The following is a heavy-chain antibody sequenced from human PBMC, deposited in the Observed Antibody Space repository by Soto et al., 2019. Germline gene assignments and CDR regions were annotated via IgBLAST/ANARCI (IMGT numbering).Heavy chain of an antibody. J-gene: IGHJ4*02. CDR1: GFTFSSYT. CDR2: VTGGGAIK. CDR3: GRLHSWSGAEAY. D-gene: IGHD2-8*01. Sequence: EVQLVESGGGLVQPGGSLRLSCAASGFTFSSYTMNWVRQAPGKGLEWVSYVTGGGAIKAYADSVKGRFTITRDNAKNSLFLHMKRLRDEDTAVYYFGRLHSWSGAEAYGGQGPLVTVSS. V-gene: IGHV3-48*02.